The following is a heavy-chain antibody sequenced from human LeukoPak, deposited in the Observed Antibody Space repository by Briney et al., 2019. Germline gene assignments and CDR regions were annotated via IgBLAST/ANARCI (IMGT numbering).Heavy chain of an antibody. CDR3: AKDCNVGMATIYGFDY. J-gene: IGHJ4*02. V-gene: IGHV3-23*01. D-gene: IGHD5-24*01. Sequence: GGSLRLSCAASGFTFSSFEMNWVRQAPGKGLEWVSAISGSGGSTYYADSVKGRFTISRDNSKNTLYLQMNNLRAEDTAVYYCAKDCNVGMATIYGFDYWGQGTLVTVSS. CDR2: ISGSGGST. CDR1: GFTFSSFE.